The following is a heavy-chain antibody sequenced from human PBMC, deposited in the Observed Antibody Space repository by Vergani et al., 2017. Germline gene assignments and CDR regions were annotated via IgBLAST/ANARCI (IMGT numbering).Heavy chain of an antibody. V-gene: IGHV4-61*02. CDR3: ARTSSSWHYFDY. Sequence: QAQLQESGPGLVKPSQTLSLTCTVSGGSISSGSYYWSWIRQPAGKGLEWIGRIYTSGSTNYNPSLKSRVTISVDTPKNQFSLKLSSVTAADTAVYYCARTSSSWHYFDYWGQGTLVTVSS. CDR2: IYTSGST. D-gene: IGHD6-13*01. J-gene: IGHJ4*02. CDR1: GGSISSGSYY.